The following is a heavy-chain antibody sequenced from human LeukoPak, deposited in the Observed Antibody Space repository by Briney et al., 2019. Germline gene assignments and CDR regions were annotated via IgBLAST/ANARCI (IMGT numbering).Heavy chain of an antibody. Sequence: GGSLEISFKGSGYRFTTYWIAWVRQMPGKGLEWMGIIYPGDSDTRYSPSFQGQVTISADKSISTAYLQWSSLKASDTAIYYCARRTGNSLVDFWGQGTLVTVSS. CDR3: ARRTGNSLVDF. V-gene: IGHV5-51*01. J-gene: IGHJ4*02. D-gene: IGHD4-23*01. CDR2: IYPGDSDT. CDR1: GYRFTTYW.